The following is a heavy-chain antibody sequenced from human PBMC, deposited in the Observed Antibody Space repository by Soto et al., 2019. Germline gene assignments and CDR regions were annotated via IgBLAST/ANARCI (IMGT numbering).Heavy chain of an antibody. D-gene: IGHD3-22*01. Sequence: EVQLLESGGGLVQPGGSLRLSCAASGFTFSSYAMSWVRQAPGKGLEWVSAISGSGGSTYYADSVKGRFTISRDNSKNTLYLQMNSLRAEDTAVYYCAKGYGSMIDWRDYFDYWGQGTLVTVSS. CDR2: ISGSGGST. J-gene: IGHJ4*02. CDR1: GFTFSSYA. CDR3: AKGYGSMIDWRDYFDY. V-gene: IGHV3-23*01.